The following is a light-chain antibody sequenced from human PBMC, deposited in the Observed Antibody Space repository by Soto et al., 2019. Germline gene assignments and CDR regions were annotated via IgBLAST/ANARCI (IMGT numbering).Light chain of an antibody. Sequence: QSLLTQPPSVSGAPGQRVTISCTGSSSNIGGNYDVHWFQHLPGTAPKLLIYANNNRPAGVPDRFSGSKSGTSASLAITGLQAEDEADYYCQSYDRSLSGYVFGSGTKVTVL. CDR2: ANN. J-gene: IGLJ1*01. V-gene: IGLV1-40*01. CDR3: QSYDRSLSGYV. CDR1: SSNIGGNYD.